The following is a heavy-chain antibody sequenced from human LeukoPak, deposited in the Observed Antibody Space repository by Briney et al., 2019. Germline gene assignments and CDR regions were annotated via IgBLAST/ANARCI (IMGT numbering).Heavy chain of an antibody. Sequence: PSETLSLTCTVSGDSISSYYWSWIRQPPGKGLEWIGYIYTSGSTNYNPSLKSRVTISVDTSKNQFSLKLSSVTAADTAVYYCAIASGNQWNWFDPWGQGTLVTVSS. V-gene: IGHV4-4*09. CDR2: IYTSGST. CDR3: AIASGNQWNWFDP. CDR1: GDSISSYY. J-gene: IGHJ5*02. D-gene: IGHD4-23*01.